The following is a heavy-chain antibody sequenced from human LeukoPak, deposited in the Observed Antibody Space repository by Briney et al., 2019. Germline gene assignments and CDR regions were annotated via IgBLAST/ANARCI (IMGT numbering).Heavy chain of an antibody. Sequence: QTGGSLRLSCAASGFTFTTYWMSWVRQAPGKGLEWVSYISSSGLTMYYADSVKGRFTISRDNAKNSLYLQLNSLRVEDTAVYYCARDRYYAFDYWGQGTLVTVSS. CDR1: GFTFTTYW. V-gene: IGHV3-48*01. CDR2: ISSSGLTM. D-gene: IGHD3-10*01. J-gene: IGHJ4*02. CDR3: ARDRYYAFDY.